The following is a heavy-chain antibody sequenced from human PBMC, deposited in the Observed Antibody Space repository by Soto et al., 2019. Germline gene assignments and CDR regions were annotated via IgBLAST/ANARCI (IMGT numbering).Heavy chain of an antibody. CDR2: IGTAGYT. D-gene: IGHD2-2*01. CDR1: AFTFRSYD. J-gene: IGHJ5*02. V-gene: IGHV3-13*01. CDR3: ARGKLRYCSSTSCQNWFDP. Sequence: GSLRLSCAASAFTFRSYDMHWVRQATGKGLEWVSAIGTAGYTYYPGSVKGRFTISRENAKNSLYLQMNSLRAGDTAVYYCARGKLRYCSSTSCQNWFDPWGQGTLVTVSS.